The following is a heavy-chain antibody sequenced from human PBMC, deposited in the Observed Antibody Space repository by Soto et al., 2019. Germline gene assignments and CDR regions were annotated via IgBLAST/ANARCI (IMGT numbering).Heavy chain of an antibody. CDR3: ARDKWLVD. J-gene: IGHJ4*02. CDR1: AGTFSTY. CDR2: LSPILGTP. V-gene: IGHV1-69*08. D-gene: IGHD6-19*01. Sequence: QVQLVQSGAEVKRPGSSVKVSCKASAGTFSTYFNWVRQAPGQGLEWMGRLSPILGTPNYAQKFQGRVTITADKSTSTAYMELSSLRSEDTAVYYCARDKWLVDWGQGTLVTVSS.